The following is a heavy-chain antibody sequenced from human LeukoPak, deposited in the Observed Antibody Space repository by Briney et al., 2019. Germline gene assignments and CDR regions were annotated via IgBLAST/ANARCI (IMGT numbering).Heavy chain of an antibody. Sequence: PSETLSLTCTVSGGSISSYYWSWIRQPAGKGLEWIGRIYTSGSTNYNPSLKSRVTMSVDTSKNQFSLKLSSVTAADTAAYYCARETRYYDILAGYYYMDVWGKGTTVTVSS. D-gene: IGHD3-9*01. CDR2: IYTSGST. J-gene: IGHJ6*03. CDR1: GGSISSYY. V-gene: IGHV4-4*07. CDR3: ARETRYYDILAGYYYMDV.